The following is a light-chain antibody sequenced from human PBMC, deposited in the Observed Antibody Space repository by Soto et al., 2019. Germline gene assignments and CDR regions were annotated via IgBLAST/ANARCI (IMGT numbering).Light chain of an antibody. CDR2: EVS. J-gene: IGLJ1*01. Sequence: QSLLTQPASVSGSHGQSITISCTGTSSDVGGYNYVSWYQQHPGKAPKLMIYEVSNRPSGVSNRFSGSKSGNTASLTISGLQAEDEADYHCSSYTSGSSHYVFGTGTRSPS. V-gene: IGLV2-14*01. CDR3: SSYTSGSSHYV. CDR1: SSDVGGYNY.